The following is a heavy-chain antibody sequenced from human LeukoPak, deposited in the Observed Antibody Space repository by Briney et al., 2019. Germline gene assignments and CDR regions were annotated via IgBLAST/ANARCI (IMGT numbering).Heavy chain of an antibody. Sequence: SETLSLTCTLSGGSISTYYWNWIRQPPGKGLEWIGYISYSGNTNYNPSLKSRVTISVDTSKNQFSLKLTSVTAADTAVYYCARQGGYIAPLALWGQGTLVTVSA. J-gene: IGHJ4*02. CDR2: ISYSGNT. D-gene: IGHD5-12*01. CDR1: GGSISTYY. V-gene: IGHV4-59*08. CDR3: ARQGGYIAPLAL.